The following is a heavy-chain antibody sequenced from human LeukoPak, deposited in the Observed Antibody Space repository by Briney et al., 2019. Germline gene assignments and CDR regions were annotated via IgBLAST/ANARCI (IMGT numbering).Heavy chain of an antibody. CDR2: VSPNGETA. D-gene: IGHD6-13*01. CDR1: GFIFRNYG. J-gene: IGHJ5*02. CDR3: ARGHSEGYFDWFDP. V-gene: IGHV3-23*01. Sequence: GGSLRLSCAASGFIFRNYGMNWVRQPPGKSLEWVSGVSPNGETAYYADSVKGRFTISRDNSKNTVYLQVRSLRAEDTAVYYCARGHSEGYFDWFDPWGQGTLVTVSS.